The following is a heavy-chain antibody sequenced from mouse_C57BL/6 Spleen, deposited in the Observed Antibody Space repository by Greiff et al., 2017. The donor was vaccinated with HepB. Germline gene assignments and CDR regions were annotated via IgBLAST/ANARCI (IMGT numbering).Heavy chain of an antibody. CDR1: GYTFTDYE. V-gene: IGHV1-15*01. D-gene: IGHD1-1*01. Sequence: VQLQESGAELVRPGASVTLSCKASGYTFTDYEMHWVKQTPVHGLEWIGAIDPETGGTAYNQKFKGKAILTADKSSSTAYMELRSLTSEDSAVYYCTREGYYAPFAYWGQGTLVTVSA. CDR2: IDPETGGT. J-gene: IGHJ3*01. CDR3: TREGYYAPFAY.